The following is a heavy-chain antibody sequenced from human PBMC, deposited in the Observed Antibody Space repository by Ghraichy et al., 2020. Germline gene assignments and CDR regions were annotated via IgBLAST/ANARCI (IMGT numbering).Heavy chain of an antibody. CDR2: ISYDGSNK. CDR1: GFTFSSYA. Sequence: GGSLRLSCAASGFTFSSYAMHWVRQAPGKGLEWVAVISYDGSNKYYADSVKGRFTISRDNSKNTLYLQMNSLRAEDTAVYYCARDMGIAYYDFWSGYYLGYWGQGTLVTVSS. J-gene: IGHJ4*02. V-gene: IGHV3-30*04. D-gene: IGHD3-3*01. CDR3: ARDMGIAYYDFWSGYYLGY.